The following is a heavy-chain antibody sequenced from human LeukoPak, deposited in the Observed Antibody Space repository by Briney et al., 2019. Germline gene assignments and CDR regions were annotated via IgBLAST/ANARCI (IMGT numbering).Heavy chain of an antibody. V-gene: IGHV3-66*02. Sequence: GGSLRLSCAASGFTVSSNYMSWVRQAPGKGLEWVSVIYSGGSTYYADSVKGRFTISRDNSKNTLYLQMNSLRAEDTAVYYCARAPYDSSANYFDYWGQGTLVTVSS. CDR3: ARAPYDSSANYFDY. J-gene: IGHJ4*02. CDR1: GFTVSSNY. CDR2: IYSGGST. D-gene: IGHD3-22*01.